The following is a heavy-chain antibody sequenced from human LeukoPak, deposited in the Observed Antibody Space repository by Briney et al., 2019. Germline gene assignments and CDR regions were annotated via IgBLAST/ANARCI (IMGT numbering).Heavy chain of an antibody. CDR1: GFTFSNYS. V-gene: IGHV3-48*02. CDR2: ISSTSSTK. Sequence: GGSLRLSCAASGFTFSNYSMNWVRQAPGKGLEWVSYISSTSSTKSYADSVKGRFTISRDNARNSLYLQMNSLTDEDTAVYYCATFRRGLTYGMDVWGQGTTVTVSS. CDR3: ATFRRGLTYGMDV. D-gene: IGHD3-10*01. J-gene: IGHJ6*02.